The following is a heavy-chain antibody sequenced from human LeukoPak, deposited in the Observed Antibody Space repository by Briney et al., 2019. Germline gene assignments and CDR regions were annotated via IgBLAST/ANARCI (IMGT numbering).Heavy chain of an antibody. CDR2: INPSGGST. CDR3: ARELRATVVTPGYFDY. J-gene: IGHJ4*02. CDR1: GYTFITYY. D-gene: IGHD4-23*01. V-gene: IGHV1-46*03. Sequence: GASVNVSCNASGYTFITYYMHWVRQAPGQGYGWVGIINPSGGSTSYAQKFQGRVTMTRDTSTSTVYMELSSLRSEDTAVYYCARELRATVVTPGYFDYWGQGTLVTVSS.